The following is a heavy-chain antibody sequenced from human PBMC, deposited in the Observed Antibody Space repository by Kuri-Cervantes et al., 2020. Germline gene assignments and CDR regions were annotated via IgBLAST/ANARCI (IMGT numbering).Heavy chain of an antibody. Sequence: SVKVSCKASGGTFSSYAISWVRQAPGQGLEWMGGIIPIFGTANYAQKFQGRVTITADKSTSTAYMELNSLRAEDTAVYYCAKVDCSSTSCQAMDVWGKGTTVTVSS. J-gene: IGHJ6*03. D-gene: IGHD2-2*01. CDR2: IIPIFGTA. V-gene: IGHV1-69*06. CDR1: GGTFSSYA. CDR3: AKVDCSSTSCQAMDV.